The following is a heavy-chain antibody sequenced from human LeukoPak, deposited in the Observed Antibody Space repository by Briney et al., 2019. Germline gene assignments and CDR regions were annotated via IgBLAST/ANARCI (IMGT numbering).Heavy chain of an antibody. Sequence: PSETLSLTCAVSGGSVTTYHCTWIRQPPGKGLEWIGHIHYSGGADYNPSLKSRVSMSLDTSKNHFSLKLSSVTAADTAVYSCARHVARAFDIWGQGTMVTVSS. CDR1: GGSVTTYH. CDR2: IHYSGGA. V-gene: IGHV4-59*04. J-gene: IGHJ3*02. CDR3: ARHVARAFDI.